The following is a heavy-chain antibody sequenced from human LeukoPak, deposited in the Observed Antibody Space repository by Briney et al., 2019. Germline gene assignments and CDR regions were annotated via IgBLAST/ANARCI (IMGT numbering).Heavy chain of an antibody. CDR3: VRGSTDWNGMDV. Sequence: GGSLRLSCAPSGFTFSSYWMHSVRQAPRKGLVWVSRINSDGSSTSYADSVKGRFTISRDNAKNTLYLQMNTLGAEDTALYYCVRGSTDWNGMDVWGQGTTVTVSS. CDR1: GFTFSSYW. CDR2: INSDGSST. J-gene: IGHJ6*02. V-gene: IGHV3-74*01. D-gene: IGHD6-19*01.